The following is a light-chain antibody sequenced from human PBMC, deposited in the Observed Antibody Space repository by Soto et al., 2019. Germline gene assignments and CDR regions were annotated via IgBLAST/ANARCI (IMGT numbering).Light chain of an antibody. CDR1: QSVNSNY. Sequence: EIVLTQSPGTLSLSPGERATLSCRASQSVNSNYLAWYQQKPGQAPRLLIYDASNRATGIPARFSGSGSGTDFTLTISRLEPEDFAVYYCQQYGSSPITFGQGTRLEI. J-gene: IGKJ5*01. CDR2: DAS. CDR3: QQYGSSPIT. V-gene: IGKV3-20*01.